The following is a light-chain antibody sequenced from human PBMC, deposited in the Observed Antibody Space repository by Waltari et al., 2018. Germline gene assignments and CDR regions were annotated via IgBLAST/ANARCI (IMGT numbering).Light chain of an antibody. CDR3: QSYDNINQGV. V-gene: IGLV6-57*04. Sequence: NFMLTQSHSVSESPGKTVTISCTRSSVSIASNFVQWYQQRPGSAPTTVIYEDNQRPAGVPDRFSGSIDSSSNSASLTISGLKTEDEADYYCQSYDNINQGVFGGGTKLTVL. J-gene: IGLJ3*02. CDR1: SVSIASNF. CDR2: EDN.